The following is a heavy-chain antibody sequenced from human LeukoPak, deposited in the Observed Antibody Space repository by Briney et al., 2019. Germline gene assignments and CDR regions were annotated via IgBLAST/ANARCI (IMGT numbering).Heavy chain of an antibody. Sequence: GSLRLSCAVSGFSFSNYAMSWVRQPPGKGLEWIGEINHSGSTNYNPSLKSRVTISVDTSKNQFSLKLSSVAAADTAVYYCARGAGSAAAGTPTTNYFDYWGQGTLVTVSS. CDR2: INHSGST. D-gene: IGHD6-13*01. J-gene: IGHJ4*02. CDR1: GFSFSNYA. V-gene: IGHV4-34*01. CDR3: ARGAGSAAAGTPTTNYFDY.